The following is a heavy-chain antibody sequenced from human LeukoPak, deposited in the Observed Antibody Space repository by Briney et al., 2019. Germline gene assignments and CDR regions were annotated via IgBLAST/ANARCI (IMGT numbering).Heavy chain of an antibody. V-gene: IGHV3-21*01. D-gene: IGHD3-10*01. CDR1: GFNLSPYR. J-gene: IGHJ4*02. CDR2: ISSSSSFM. CDR3: ARGLYASGTYYNFFDH. Sequence: GGSLRLSCAASGFNLSPYRMYWVRQAPGKGLEWVASISSSSSFMYYADSVKGRFTISRDNSKNTLYFQMNTLRAEDTAVYYCARGLYASGTYYNFFDHWAQGTLVTVSS.